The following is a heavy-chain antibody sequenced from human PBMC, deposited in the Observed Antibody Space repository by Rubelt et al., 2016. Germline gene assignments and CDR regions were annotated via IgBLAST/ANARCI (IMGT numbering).Heavy chain of an antibody. Sequence: QLQLQESGPGLVKPSETLSLTCTVSGGSISSSSYYWGWIRQPPGKGLEWIGSIFYSGSTYYNPSLKGRVTISVDTSKNQFSLKLSSVTAADTAVYYCASLNWGRFDYWGQGTLVTVSS. J-gene: IGHJ4*02. CDR1: GGSISSSSYY. V-gene: IGHV4-39*01. CDR2: IFYSGST. CDR3: ASLNWGRFDY. D-gene: IGHD3-16*01.